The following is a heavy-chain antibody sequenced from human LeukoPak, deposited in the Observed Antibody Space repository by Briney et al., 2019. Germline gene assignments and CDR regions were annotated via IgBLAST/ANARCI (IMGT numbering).Heavy chain of an antibody. V-gene: IGHV1-46*01. Sequence: ASVNVSCKASGYTFTSYYMHWVRQAPGQGLEWMGIINPSGGSTSYAQKFQGRVTMTRDTSTSTVYMELSSLRSEDTAVYYCARDRSITIFGVVNGMDVWGQGTTVTVSS. D-gene: IGHD3-3*01. CDR3: ARDRSITIFGVVNGMDV. CDR2: INPSGGST. J-gene: IGHJ6*02. CDR1: GYTFTSYY.